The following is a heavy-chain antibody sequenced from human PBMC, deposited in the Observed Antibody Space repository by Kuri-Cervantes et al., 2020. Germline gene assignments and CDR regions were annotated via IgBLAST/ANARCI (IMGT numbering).Heavy chain of an antibody. J-gene: IGHJ4*02. Sequence: GGSLRLSCKGSGYSFTSYWIGWVRQMPGKGLEWMGIIYPGDSDTRYSPSFQGQVTISADKSISTAYLQCSSLKASDTAMYYCARTPEAKGDLDYWGQGTLVTVSS. CDR1: GYSFTSYW. CDR3: ARTPEAKGDLDY. CDR2: IYPGDSDT. D-gene: IGHD2-21*02. V-gene: IGHV5-51*01.